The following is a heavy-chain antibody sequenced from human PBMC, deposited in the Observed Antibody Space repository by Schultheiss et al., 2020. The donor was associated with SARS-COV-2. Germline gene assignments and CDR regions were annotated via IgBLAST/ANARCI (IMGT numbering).Heavy chain of an antibody. CDR1: GGSISSSSYY. J-gene: IGHJ6*03. V-gene: IGHV4-39*01. Sequence: SETLSLTCAVYGGSISSSSYYWGWIRQPPGKGLEWIGEINHSGSTNYNPSLKSRVTISVDTSKNQFSLKLSSVTAADTAVYYCARVNYYYYMDVWGKGTTVTVSS. CDR2: INHSGST. CDR3: ARVNYYYYMDV.